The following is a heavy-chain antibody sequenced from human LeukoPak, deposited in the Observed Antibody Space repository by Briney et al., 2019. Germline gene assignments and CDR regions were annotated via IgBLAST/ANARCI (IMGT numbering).Heavy chain of an antibody. J-gene: IGHJ4*02. CDR1: GGSISSGSYY. CDR3: ARAEYSGSPDY. V-gene: IGHV4-61*02. Sequence: SETLSLTCTVSGGSISSGSYYWSWIRQSAGKGLEWIGRIHTSGGTDFNPSLKSRVTISLDTSKNQFSLKLSSVTAADTAVYYCARAEYSGSPDYWGQGTLVTVSS. D-gene: IGHD1-26*01. CDR2: IHTSGGT.